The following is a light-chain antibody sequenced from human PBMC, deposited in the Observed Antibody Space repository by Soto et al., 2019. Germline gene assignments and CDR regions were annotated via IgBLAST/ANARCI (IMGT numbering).Light chain of an antibody. CDR2: AAS. CDR3: QQSYSTPQFT. V-gene: IGKV1-39*01. J-gene: IGKJ3*01. Sequence: DIQMTQSPSSLSASVGDRVTITCQASQDISNYLNWYQQKPGKAPKLLIYAASSLQSGVPSRFSGSGSGTDFTLTISSLQPEDFATYYCQQSYSTPQFTFGPGTKVDIK. CDR1: QDISNY.